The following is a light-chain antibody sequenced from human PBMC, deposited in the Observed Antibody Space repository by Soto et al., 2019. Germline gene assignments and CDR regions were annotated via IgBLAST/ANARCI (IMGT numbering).Light chain of an antibody. Sequence: DIQMTQSPSSLSASVGDRVTITCQASQDISNYLNWYQQKPGKAPKLLIYDASNLEKGVPSRFSGSGSVTDFTFTISSLQPEDIATYYCQQYDNLPWTFGQGTKVEIK. CDR3: QQYDNLPWT. CDR2: DAS. V-gene: IGKV1-33*01. J-gene: IGKJ1*01. CDR1: QDISNY.